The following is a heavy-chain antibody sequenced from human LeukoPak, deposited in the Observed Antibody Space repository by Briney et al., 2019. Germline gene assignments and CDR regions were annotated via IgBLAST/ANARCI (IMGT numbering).Heavy chain of an antibody. CDR2: VSGSSSYI. Sequence: GGSLRLSCVASRFSFSSYSMNWVRQAPGKGLEWVSSVSGSSSYIYYADSVKGRFTISRDNAKNSLYLQMNSLRAEDTAVYYCARMHGSGSYYSYYYYMDVWGKGTTVTISS. V-gene: IGHV3-21*01. D-gene: IGHD3-10*01. CDR1: RFSFSSYS. CDR3: ARMHGSGSYYSYYYYMDV. J-gene: IGHJ6*03.